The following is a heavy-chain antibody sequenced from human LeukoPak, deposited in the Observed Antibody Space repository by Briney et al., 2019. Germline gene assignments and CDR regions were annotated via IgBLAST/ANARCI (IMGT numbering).Heavy chain of an antibody. CDR1: GGTFSSYA. Sequence: GASVKVSCKASGGTFSSYALSWVRHAPGQGLEWMGGIIPIFGTANYAQKFQGRVTITVDESTSTAYMELSSLRSEDTAVYYCAREARIAAAGPPDWFDPWGQGTLVTVSS. J-gene: IGHJ5*02. D-gene: IGHD6-13*01. CDR2: IIPIFGTA. V-gene: IGHV1-69*13. CDR3: AREARIAAAGPPDWFDP.